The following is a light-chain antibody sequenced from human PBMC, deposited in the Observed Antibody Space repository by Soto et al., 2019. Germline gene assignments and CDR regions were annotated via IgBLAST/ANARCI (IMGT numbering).Light chain of an antibody. Sequence: QSVLTQPRSVSGSRGQSVTISCTGTSSDVGGYNYVSWYQQHPGKAPKLMIYDVSKRPSGVPDRFSGSKSGNTASLTISGLQAEDEADYYCCSYAGSYTLVFGGGTQLTVL. J-gene: IGLJ2*01. V-gene: IGLV2-11*01. CDR2: DVS. CDR1: SSDVGGYNY. CDR3: CSYAGSYTLV.